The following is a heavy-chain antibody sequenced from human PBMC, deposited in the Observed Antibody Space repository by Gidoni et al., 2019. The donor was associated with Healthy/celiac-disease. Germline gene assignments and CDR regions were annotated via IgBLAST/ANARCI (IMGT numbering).Heavy chain of an antibody. D-gene: IGHD4-17*01. CDR2: ISWDGGST. V-gene: IGHV3-43*01. J-gene: IGHJ4*02. CDR3: AKDTRAGYGDYPLFDY. CDR1: GFTFDDYT. Sequence: EVQLVESGGVVVQPGGSLRLSCAASGFTFDDYTMHWVRQPPGKGLEWVSLISWDGGSTYYADSVKGRFTISRDNSKNSLYLQMNSLRTEDTALYYCAKDTRAGYGDYPLFDYWGQGTLVTVSS.